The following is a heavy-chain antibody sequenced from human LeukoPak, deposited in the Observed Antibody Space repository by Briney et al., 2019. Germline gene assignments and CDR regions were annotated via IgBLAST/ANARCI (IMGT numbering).Heavy chain of an antibody. Sequence: SETLSLTCTVSGASISSYYWSWIRQPPGKELEWIGYIYYSGSTNYNPSLKSRVTISVDTSKNQFSLKLSSVTAADTAVYYCARERARAFDIWGQGTMVTVSS. CDR2: IYYSGST. V-gene: IGHV4-59*01. CDR3: ARERARAFDI. CDR1: GASISSYY. J-gene: IGHJ3*02.